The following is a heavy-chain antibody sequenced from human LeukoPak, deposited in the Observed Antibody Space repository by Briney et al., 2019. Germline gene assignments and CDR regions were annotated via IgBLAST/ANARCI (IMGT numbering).Heavy chain of an antibody. Sequence: GGALRLSCAASGFTFSSYAMRRVRQAPGKGLEWVSAISCSGGSTYYADSVKGRFTISRDKSKNTLYLQMNSLRAEDTAVYYCANSLELLDVSFDYWGQGTLVTVSS. CDR2: ISCSGGST. V-gene: IGHV3-23*01. CDR3: ANSLELLDVSFDY. J-gene: IGHJ4*02. CDR1: GFTFSSYA. D-gene: IGHD3-3*01.